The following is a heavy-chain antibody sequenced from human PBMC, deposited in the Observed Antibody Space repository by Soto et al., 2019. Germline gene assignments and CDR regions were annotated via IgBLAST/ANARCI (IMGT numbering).Heavy chain of an antibody. J-gene: IGHJ6*02. CDR3: ARGDREDIAVVIGARPGEYGVDV. CDR2: TSYDGSNK. Sequence: QVQLVESGGGVVQPGRSLRLSCAASGFTFRIYAMHWVRQAPGKGLECVAVTSYDGSNKFYRDSVKGRFTISRDNSKNTLYLQINSLRYEATAVYYCARGDREDIAVVIGARPGEYGVDVWGQGTTVTVSS. CDR1: GFTFRIYA. D-gene: IGHD2-15*01. V-gene: IGHV3-30-3*01.